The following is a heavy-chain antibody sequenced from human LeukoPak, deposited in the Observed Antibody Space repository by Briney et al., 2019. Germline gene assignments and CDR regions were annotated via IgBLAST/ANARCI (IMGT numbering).Heavy chain of an antibody. CDR1: GFTVSSNY. V-gene: IGHV3-53*01. D-gene: IGHD6-6*01. J-gene: IGHJ4*02. Sequence: GGSLRLSCAASGFTVSSNYMSWVRQAPGKGLEWVSVIYSGGSTYYADSVKGRFTISRDNSKNTLYLQMNSLRAEDTAVYYCARGSWQLAEEVYWGQGTLVTVSS. CDR2: IYSGGST. CDR3: ARGSWQLAEEVY.